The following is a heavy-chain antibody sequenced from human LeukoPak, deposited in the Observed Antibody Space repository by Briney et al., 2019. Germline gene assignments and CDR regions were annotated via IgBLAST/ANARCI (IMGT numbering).Heavy chain of an antibody. J-gene: IGHJ6*03. CDR3: ARLQLVLPYYYYYMDV. CDR2: FDPEDGET. D-gene: IGHD6-13*01. CDR1: GYTLTELS. Sequence: ASVKVSCKVSGYTLTELSMHWVRQAPGKGLEWMGGFDPEDGETIYAQKFQGRVTMTEDTSTDTAYMELSSLRSEDTAVYYCARLQLVLPYYYYYMDVWGKGTTVTVSS. V-gene: IGHV1-24*01.